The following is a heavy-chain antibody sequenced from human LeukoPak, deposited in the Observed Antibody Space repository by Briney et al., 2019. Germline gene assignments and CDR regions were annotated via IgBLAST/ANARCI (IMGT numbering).Heavy chain of an antibody. D-gene: IGHD5-12*01. V-gene: IGHV3-30*03. Sequence: PGRSLRLSCAASGFTFSSYGMHWVRQAPGKGLEWVAVISYDGSNKYYADSVKGRFTISRDNSKNTLYLQMNSLSAEDTAVYYCARQWLRFHAFDIWGQGTMVTVSS. J-gene: IGHJ3*02. CDR1: GFTFSSYG. CDR3: ARQWLRFHAFDI. CDR2: ISYDGSNK.